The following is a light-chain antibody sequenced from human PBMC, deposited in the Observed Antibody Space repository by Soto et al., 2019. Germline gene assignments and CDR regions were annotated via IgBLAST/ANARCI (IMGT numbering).Light chain of an antibody. Sequence: IVLTQSPATLSLSPGERATLSCRASQSVSSYLAWYQQKPGQAPRLLIYDASNRATGIPARFSGSGSGTDFTRTISSLEPEDLAVYYCQQRSNWPGTFGQGTKVEIK. CDR3: QQRSNWPGT. CDR2: DAS. J-gene: IGKJ1*01. V-gene: IGKV3-11*01. CDR1: QSVSSY.